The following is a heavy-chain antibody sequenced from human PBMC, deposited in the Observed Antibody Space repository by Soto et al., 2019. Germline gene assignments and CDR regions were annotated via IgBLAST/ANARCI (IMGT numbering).Heavy chain of an antibody. V-gene: IGHV3-33*06. CDR1: GFNFGEFG. J-gene: IGHJ6*02. CDR2: SWYDGSME. D-gene: IGHD3-22*01. Sequence: QMQLVESGGGVVQPGGSLRLSCIGSGFNFGEFGMHWVRQAPGRGLEWMAVSWYDGSMEFYADSVKGRFTVSRDNSKKTMYLQMNSLRAEDGAVYYCAKESRGRGVAEGWGQGTTVNVSS. CDR3: AKESRGRGVAEG.